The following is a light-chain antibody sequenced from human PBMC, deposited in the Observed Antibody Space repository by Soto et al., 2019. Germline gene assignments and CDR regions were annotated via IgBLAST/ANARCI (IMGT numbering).Light chain of an antibody. CDR1: SRDVGVYNF. Sequence: QSALTQPPSASGSPGQSVTISCTGTSRDVGVYNFVSWYQQHPGKAPRLMIYEVTKRPSGVPDRFSGSKSDNTASLTVSGLQAEDEADYYCSSYAGSNSYVFGTGTKLTVL. CDR3: SSYAGSNSYV. CDR2: EVT. J-gene: IGLJ1*01. V-gene: IGLV2-8*01.